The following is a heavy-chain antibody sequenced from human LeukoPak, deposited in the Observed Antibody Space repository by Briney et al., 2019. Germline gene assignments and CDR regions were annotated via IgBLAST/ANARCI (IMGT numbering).Heavy chain of an antibody. CDR2: IYHSGST. V-gene: IGHV4-30-2*01. CDR1: GGSISSGGYS. Sequence: PSETLSLTCAVSGGSISSGGYSWSWIRQPPGKGLEWIGYIYHSGSTYYNPSLKSRVTISVDRSKNQFSLKLSSVTAADTAVYYCARGPVSHRRFDCWGQGTLVTVSS. J-gene: IGHJ4*02. CDR3: ARGPVSHRRFDC. D-gene: IGHD1-14*01.